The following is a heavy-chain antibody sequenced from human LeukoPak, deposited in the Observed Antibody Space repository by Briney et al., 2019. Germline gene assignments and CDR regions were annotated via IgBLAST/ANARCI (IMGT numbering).Heavy chain of an antibody. D-gene: IGHD1-26*01. Sequence: GGSLRLSCAASGFTFSSDAMRWVRQAPGKGLEWVSGITGSGGATKYADSVKGRFTISRDNSKNTLYLQMNSLRVEDTAVYYCAKDVRIVAASYFDYWGQGTLVTVS. CDR3: AKDVRIVAASYFDY. J-gene: IGHJ4*02. V-gene: IGHV3-23*01. CDR1: GFTFSSDA. CDR2: ITGSGGAT.